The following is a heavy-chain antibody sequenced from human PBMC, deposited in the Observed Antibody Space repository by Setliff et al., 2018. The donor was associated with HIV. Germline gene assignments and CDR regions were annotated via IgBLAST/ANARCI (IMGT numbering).Heavy chain of an antibody. CDR1: GGSFSTYS. J-gene: IGHJ3*02. D-gene: IGHD5-18*01. CDR3: ARSNSIKGYSYGPDAFDI. V-gene: IGHV4-59*01. Sequence: SETLSLTCTVSGGSFSTYSWSWIRQPPGKGLEWIGYIFYSGSTNYNPSLKSRVTISVDTSKNQFSLKLSSVAPADTAVYYCARSNSIKGYSYGPDAFDIWGKGTMVT. CDR2: IFYSGST.